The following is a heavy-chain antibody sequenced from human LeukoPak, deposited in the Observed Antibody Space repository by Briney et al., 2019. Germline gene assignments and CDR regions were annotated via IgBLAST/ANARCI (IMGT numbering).Heavy chain of an antibody. CDR3: ARPVRAAAGDDAFDI. CDR2: IRYDGSNK. V-gene: IGHV3-30*02. D-gene: IGHD6-13*01. J-gene: IGHJ3*02. Sequence: GGSLRLSCAASGFTFSSYGMHWVRQAPGKGLEWVAFIRYDGSNKYYADSVKGRFTISRDNAKNTLYLQMNSLRAEDTAVYYCARPVRAAAGDDAFDIWGQGTMVTVSS. CDR1: GFTFSSYG.